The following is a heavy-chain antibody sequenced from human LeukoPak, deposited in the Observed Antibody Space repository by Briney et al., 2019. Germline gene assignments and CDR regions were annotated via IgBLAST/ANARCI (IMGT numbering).Heavy chain of an antibody. Sequence: ASVKVSCKASGYTFTGYYMHWVRRAPGQGLEWMGWINPNSGGTNYAQKFQGRVTMTRDTSISTAYMELSRLRSDDTAVYYCARGGARRYCSGGSCYYFDYWGQGTLVTVSS. J-gene: IGHJ4*02. D-gene: IGHD2-15*01. V-gene: IGHV1-2*02. CDR3: ARGGARRYCSGGSCYYFDY. CDR1: GYTFTGYY. CDR2: INPNSGGT.